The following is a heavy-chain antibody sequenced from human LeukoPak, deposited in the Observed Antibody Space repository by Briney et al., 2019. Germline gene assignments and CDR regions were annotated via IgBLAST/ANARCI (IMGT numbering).Heavy chain of an antibody. D-gene: IGHD3-10*01. CDR1: GGTFSSYA. Sequence: ASVKVSCKASGGTFSSYAISWVRQAPGQGLEWMGWINPNSGGTNYAQKFQGRVTMTRDTSISTAYMELSRLRSDDTAVYYCARAMDYYGSGSYWGGYWGQGTLVTVSS. J-gene: IGHJ4*02. V-gene: IGHV1-2*02. CDR2: INPNSGGT. CDR3: ARAMDYYGSGSYWGGY.